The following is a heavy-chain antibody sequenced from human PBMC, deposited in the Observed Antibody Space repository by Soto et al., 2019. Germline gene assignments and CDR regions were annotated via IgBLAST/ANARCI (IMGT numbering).Heavy chain of an antibody. CDR2: IIPIFGTA. Sequence: QVQLVQSGAEVKKPGSSVKVSCKASGGTFSSYAISWVRQAPGQGLEWMGGIIPIFGTANYAQKFQGRVTITEDESTSTAYMELSSLRSEDTAVYYCARRVGILTGYYTPAWFDPWGQGTLVTVSS. CDR3: ARRVGILTGYYTPAWFDP. J-gene: IGHJ5*02. V-gene: IGHV1-69*01. D-gene: IGHD3-9*01. CDR1: GGTFSSYA.